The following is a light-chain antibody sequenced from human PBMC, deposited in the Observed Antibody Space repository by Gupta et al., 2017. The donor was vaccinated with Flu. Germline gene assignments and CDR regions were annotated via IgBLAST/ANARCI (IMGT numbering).Light chain of an antibody. J-gene: IGLJ3*02. CDR2: GNN. V-gene: IGLV1-40*01. CDR1: TSNIGAGYD. Sequence: QFVLTQPPSVSGAPGPRVTISCTGSTSNIGAGYDVHWYQQVPGRAPKRLIFGNNNRPSGVADRFSGSKSGTSASLAIAGLQAEDEADYYCQSYDNSLSGSKVFGGGTKLTVL. CDR3: QSYDNSLSGSKV.